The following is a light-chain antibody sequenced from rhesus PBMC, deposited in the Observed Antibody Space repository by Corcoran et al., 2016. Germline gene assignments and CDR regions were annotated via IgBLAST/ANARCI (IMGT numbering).Light chain of an antibody. CDR3: LKSSNWPWT. V-gene: IGKV3-24*04. CDR1: QSVSSY. J-gene: IGKJ1*01. CDR2: GAS. Sequence: ETVVTQSPATLALSPGERATLSCRASQSVSSYLAWYPQKPGQAPRLPIYGASSRATGIPDRFGGSGTGTKFTLTISSREPEDVGVYFCLKSSNWPWTFGQGTKVEIK.